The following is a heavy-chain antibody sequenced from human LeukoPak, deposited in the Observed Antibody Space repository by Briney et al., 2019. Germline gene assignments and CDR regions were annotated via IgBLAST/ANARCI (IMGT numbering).Heavy chain of an antibody. CDR2: IYYSGST. V-gene: IGHV4-59*01. CDR1: GGSISSYY. CDR3: VRGYSYASDAFDI. D-gene: IGHD5-18*01. J-gene: IGHJ3*02. Sequence: SETLSLTCTVSGGSISSYYWSWIRQPPGKGLEWIGYIYYSGSTNYNPPLKSRVTISVDTSKNQFSLKLSSVTAADTAVYYCVRGYSYASDAFDIWGQGTMVTVSS.